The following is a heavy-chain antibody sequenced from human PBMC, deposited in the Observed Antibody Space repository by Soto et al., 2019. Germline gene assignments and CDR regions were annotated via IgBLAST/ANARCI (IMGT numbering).Heavy chain of an antibody. CDR3: ARGPRGSGWYLAY. D-gene: IGHD6-19*01. J-gene: IGHJ4*02. Sequence: GGSLRLSCAASGFTFSSYSMNWVRQAPGKGLDWVSSISSSSSYIYYADSVKGRFTISRDNAKNSLYLQMNSLRAEDTAVYYCARGPRGSGWYLAYWGQGTLVTVSS. V-gene: IGHV3-21*01. CDR1: GFTFSSYS. CDR2: ISSSSSYI.